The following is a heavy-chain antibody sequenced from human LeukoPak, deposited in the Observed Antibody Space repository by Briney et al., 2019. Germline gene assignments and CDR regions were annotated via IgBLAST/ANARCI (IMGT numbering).Heavy chain of an antibody. CDR2: ISSSGSAI. V-gene: IGHV3-48*03. D-gene: IGHD3-22*01. Sequence: GGSLRLSCAASGFTFSSYEMNWVRQAPGKGLEWVSYISSSGSAIYYADSLKGRFTISRDNAKNSLYLQMNSLRAEDTAVYYCARDLGPYYYDSSGYSFTSWGQGTLVTVSS. CDR3: ARDLGPYYYDSSGYSFTS. J-gene: IGHJ5*02. CDR1: GFTFSSYE.